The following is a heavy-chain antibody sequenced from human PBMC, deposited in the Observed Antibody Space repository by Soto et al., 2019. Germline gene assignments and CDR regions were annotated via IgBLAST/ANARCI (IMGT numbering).Heavy chain of an antibody. Sequence: QVQLVQSGAEVKKPGPSVKVSCKASGCTFSSSAISWVRQAPGQGLEWMGGILPIVRTATYAQKFQGRVTITADESTSTAYMELSSLRSEDTAVYYGATQGLPNYYYYGMDVWGQGTTVTVSS. CDR2: ILPIVRTA. J-gene: IGHJ6*02. CDR3: ATQGLPNYYYYGMDV. D-gene: IGHD2-2*01. CDR1: GCTFSSSA. V-gene: IGHV1-69*12.